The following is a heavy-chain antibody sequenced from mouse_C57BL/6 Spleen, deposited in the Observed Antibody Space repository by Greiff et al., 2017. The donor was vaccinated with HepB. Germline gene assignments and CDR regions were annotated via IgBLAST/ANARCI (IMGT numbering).Heavy chain of an antibody. CDR2: ISSGSSTI. J-gene: IGHJ3*01. V-gene: IGHV5-17*01. D-gene: IGHD1-1*01. CDR3: AGHGSSYGFAY. CDR1: GFTFSDYG. Sequence: EVKLMESGGGLVKPGGSLKLSCAASGFTFSDYGMHWVRQAPEKGLEWVAYISSGSSTIYYADTVKGRFTISRDNAKNTLFLQMTSVRSEDTAMYYCAGHGSSYGFAYWGQGTLVTVSA.